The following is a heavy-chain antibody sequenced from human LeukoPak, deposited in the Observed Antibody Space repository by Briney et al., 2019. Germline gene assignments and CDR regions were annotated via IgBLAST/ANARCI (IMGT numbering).Heavy chain of an antibody. D-gene: IGHD6-13*01. CDR1: GYTFTSYA. CDR3: ARDRTTPRQIAAAGTPSDY. V-gene: IGHV7-4-1*02. Sequence: ASVKVSCKASGYTFTSYAMNWVRQAPGQGLEWMGWINTNTGNPTYAQGFTGRFVFSLDTSVSTAYLQISSLKAEDTAVYYCARDRTTPRQIAAAGTPSDYWGQGTLVTVSS. J-gene: IGHJ4*02. CDR2: INTNTGNP.